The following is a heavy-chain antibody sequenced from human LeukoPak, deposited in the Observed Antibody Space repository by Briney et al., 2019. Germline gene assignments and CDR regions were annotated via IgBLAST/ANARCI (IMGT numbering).Heavy chain of an antibody. CDR2: ISSSSSTI. D-gene: IGHD5-12*01. CDR3: ARESDIVATGFDY. Sequence: GGSLRLSCAASGFTFSSYSMNWVRQAPGKGLEWVSYISSSSSTIYYADSVKGRFTISRDNAKNSLYLQMNSLRAEDTAVYYCARESDIVATGFDYRGQGTLVTVSS. CDR1: GFTFSSYS. V-gene: IGHV3-48*01. J-gene: IGHJ4*02.